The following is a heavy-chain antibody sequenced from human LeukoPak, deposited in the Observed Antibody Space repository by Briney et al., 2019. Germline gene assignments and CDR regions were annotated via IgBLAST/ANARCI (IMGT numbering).Heavy chain of an antibody. CDR3: ARSMVRGVIRRRGNWFDP. CDR1: GGSFSGYY. D-gene: IGHD3-10*01. V-gene: IGHV4-34*01. J-gene: IGHJ5*02. CDR2: INHSGST. Sequence: SETLSLTCAVYGGSFSGYYWSWIRQPPGKGLEWIGEINHSGSTNYNPSLKSRVTISVDTSKNQFSLKLSSVTAADTAVYYCARSMVRGVIRRRGNWFDPWGQGTLVTVSS.